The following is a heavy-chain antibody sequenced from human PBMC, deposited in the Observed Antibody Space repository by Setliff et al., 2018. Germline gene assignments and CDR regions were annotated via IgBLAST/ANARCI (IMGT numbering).Heavy chain of an antibody. CDR1: GFSFSGYG. J-gene: IGHJ5*01. Sequence: PGGSLRLSCATSGFSFSGYGMHWVRQAPGKGLEWVSYISSTSSTIYYADSVKGRFTISRDKSKNTLYLHLSSLRVEDTATYYCARDRGGTNPWFDFWGQGTQVTVSS. CDR3: ARDRGGTNPWFDF. V-gene: IGHV3-48*01. D-gene: IGHD3-10*01. CDR2: ISSTSSTI.